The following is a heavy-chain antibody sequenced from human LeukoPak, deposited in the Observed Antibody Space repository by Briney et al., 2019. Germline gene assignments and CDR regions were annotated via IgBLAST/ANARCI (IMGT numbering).Heavy chain of an antibody. CDR3: AXXVVXAPHNWXDP. D-gene: IGHD2-2*01. Sequence: PXXTLSXXCAVYGGSFSGYYWSWIRQPPGKGLEWIGEINHSGSTNYNPSLKSRVTISVDTSKNQFSLKLSSVTAADTAVYYCAXXVVXAPHNWXDPWGQGTXVTVSS. CDR1: GGSFSGYY. V-gene: IGHV4-34*01. CDR2: INHSGST. J-gene: IGHJ5*02.